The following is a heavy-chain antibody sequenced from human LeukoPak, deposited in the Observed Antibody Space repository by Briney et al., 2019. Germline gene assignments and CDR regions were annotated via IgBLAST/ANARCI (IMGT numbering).Heavy chain of an antibody. CDR3: ARDGGNYRFDY. Sequence: ASAKVSCKVSGYNFIGHYIHWVRQAPGQGLEWLGWINPYSGGTKFARKFQGRVTLTRDTSITTAFLDLTNLRSDDTAVYYCARDGGNYRFDYWGQGTLVTVSS. J-gene: IGHJ4*02. CDR1: GYNFIGHY. CDR2: INPYSGGT. V-gene: IGHV1-2*02. D-gene: IGHD1-7*01.